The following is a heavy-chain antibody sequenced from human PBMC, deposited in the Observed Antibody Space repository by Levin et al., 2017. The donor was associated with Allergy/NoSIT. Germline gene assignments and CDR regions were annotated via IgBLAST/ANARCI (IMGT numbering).Heavy chain of an antibody. CDR2: INWNGGST. J-gene: IGHJ4*02. D-gene: IGHD3-10*01. Sequence: GGSLRLSCAASGFTFDDHGMSWVRQAPGKGLEWVSGINWNGGSTGYADPVKGRFTISRDNAQHSLYLQMNSLSAEDTALYYCARVGYGSGSYYFGYWGQGTLVTVSS. V-gene: IGHV3-20*04. CDR3: ARVGYGSGSYYFGY. CDR1: GFTFDDHG.